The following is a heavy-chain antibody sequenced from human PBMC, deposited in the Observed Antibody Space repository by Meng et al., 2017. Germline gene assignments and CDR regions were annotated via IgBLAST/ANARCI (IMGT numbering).Heavy chain of an antibody. CDR2: ISSSSSYI. Sequence: GGSLKISCAASGFTSSSYSMNWVRQAPGKGLEWVSSISSSSSYIYYAGSVKGRFTISRDNAKNSLYLQMNSLSAEDTAVYYYARYVGYSYGYGTDYYGLDVWGQGTTVTGAS. D-gene: IGHD5-18*01. J-gene: IGHJ6*02. CDR3: ARYVGYSYGYGTDYYGLDV. V-gene: IGHV3-21*01. CDR1: GFTSSSYS.